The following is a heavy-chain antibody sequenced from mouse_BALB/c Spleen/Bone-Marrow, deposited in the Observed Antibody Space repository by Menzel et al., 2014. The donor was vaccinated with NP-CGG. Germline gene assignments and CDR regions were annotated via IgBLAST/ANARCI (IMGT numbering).Heavy chain of an antibody. CDR3: ARRHYFRCYGYFGD. CDR1: RFTFSSFG. V-gene: IGHV5-17*02. J-gene: IGHJ1*01. CDR2: ISSGSSTI. Sequence: EVQAAESGGGLVQPAGSWKPSCAASRFTFSSFGMHWVRQAPEKGLEWVAYISSGSSTIYYADSVKGRFTISRDNPKKTLFLQMTSLRCDGAAMYYCARRHYFRCYGYFGDWRAGTTVPVSA. D-gene: IGHD2-12*01.